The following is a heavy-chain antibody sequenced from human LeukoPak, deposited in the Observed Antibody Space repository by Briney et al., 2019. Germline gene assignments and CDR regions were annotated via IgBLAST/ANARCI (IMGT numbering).Heavy chain of an antibody. CDR2: ISAYNGNT. CDR3: ARVLAGQDAFDI. V-gene: IGHV1-18*04. CDR1: GYTFTGYY. D-gene: IGHD2-15*01. J-gene: IGHJ3*02. Sequence: ASVKVSCKTSGYTFTGYYMHWVRQAPGQGLEWMGWISAYNGNTNYAQKLQGRVTMTTDTSTSTAYMELRSLRSDDTAVYYCARVLAGQDAFDIWGQGTMVTVSS.